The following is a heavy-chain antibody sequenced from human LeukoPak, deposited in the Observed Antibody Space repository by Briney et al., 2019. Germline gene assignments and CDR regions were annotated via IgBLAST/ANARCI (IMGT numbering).Heavy chain of an antibody. CDR2: IYPGDSDT. Sequence: GESLKISCKGSGYSFPTYWIGWVRQMPGKGLEWMGVIYPGDSDTRYSPSFQGQVTISADKSISTASLQWTSLKASDTAMYYCAISPIVVAGWAFDIWGQGTMVTVSS. V-gene: IGHV5-51*01. CDR3: AISPIVVAGWAFDI. D-gene: IGHD3-22*01. CDR1: GYSFPTYW. J-gene: IGHJ3*02.